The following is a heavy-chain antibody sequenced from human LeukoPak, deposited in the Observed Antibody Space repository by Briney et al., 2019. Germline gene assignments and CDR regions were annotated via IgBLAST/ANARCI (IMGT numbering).Heavy chain of an antibody. CDR1: GFTFSSYG. V-gene: IGHV3-33*01. CDR2: IWYYGSNK. CDR3: ARDHSSGWYSDYFDY. D-gene: IGHD6-19*01. Sequence: GGSLRLSCAASGFTFSSYGMHWVRQAPGKGLEWVAVIWYYGSNKYYADSVKGRFTISRDNSKNTLYLQMNSLRAEDTAVYYCARDHSSGWYSDYFDYWGQGTLVTVSS. J-gene: IGHJ4*02.